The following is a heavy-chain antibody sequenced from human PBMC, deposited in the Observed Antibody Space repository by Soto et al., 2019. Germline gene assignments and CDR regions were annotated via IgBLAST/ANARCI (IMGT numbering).Heavy chain of an antibody. Sequence: SVKVSCKASGGTFSSYAISWVRQAPGQGLEWMGGIIPIFGTANYAQKFQGRVTITADESTSTAYMELSSLRSEDTAVYYCARYIVLVVAATPPSCAGSLDYWGQ. D-gene: IGHD2-15*01. J-gene: IGHJ4*02. V-gene: IGHV1-69*13. CDR2: IIPIFGTA. CDR1: GGTFSSYA. CDR3: ARYIVLVVAATPPSCAGSLDY.